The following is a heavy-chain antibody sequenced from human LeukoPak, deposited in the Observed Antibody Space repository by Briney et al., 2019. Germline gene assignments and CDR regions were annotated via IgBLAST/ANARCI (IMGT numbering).Heavy chain of an antibody. V-gene: IGHV4-59*01. Sequence: SETLSLTCTVSGGSISSYYWSWIRQPPGKGLEWIGYIYYSGSTNYNPSLKSRVTISVETSKNQFSLKLSSVTAADTAVYYCARDLAGIGGDWFDPWGQGTLVTVSS. CDR3: ARDLAGIGGDWFDP. CDR2: IYYSGST. D-gene: IGHD2-15*01. CDR1: GGSISSYY. J-gene: IGHJ5*02.